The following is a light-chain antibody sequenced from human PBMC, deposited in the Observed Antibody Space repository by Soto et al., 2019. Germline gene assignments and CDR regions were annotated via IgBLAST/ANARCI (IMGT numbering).Light chain of an antibody. Sequence: QSALTQPRSVSGSPGQSVTITCTGTSSDVGGYNFVSWYQQHPGKVPKLMNYDVYIRPSGVPDRFSGSKSGITASLTISGLQAEDEADYFCCSYVGTDASFVFGSGTKLTVL. CDR3: CSYVGTDASFV. CDR2: DVY. J-gene: IGLJ1*01. CDR1: SSDVGGYNF. V-gene: IGLV2-11*01.